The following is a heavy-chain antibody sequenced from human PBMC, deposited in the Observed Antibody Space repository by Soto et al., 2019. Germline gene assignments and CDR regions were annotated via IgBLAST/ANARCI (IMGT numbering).Heavy chain of an antibody. CDR2: ISSNDEE. Sequence: QVTLKESGPVLVKPTETLTLTCTVSGFSLTNPKLGVSWIRQPPGKPLEWLAHISSNDEESYSPSLKSRLTISKDTSKSQVVLTLTNVDHVDTATYFCARIQIPEGDYDFLVPDVVFYALDVCGQGTTVTVS. J-gene: IGHJ6*02. CDR1: GFSLTNPKLG. D-gene: IGHD3-3*01. CDR3: ARIQIPEGDYDFLVPDVVFYALDV. V-gene: IGHV2-26*01.